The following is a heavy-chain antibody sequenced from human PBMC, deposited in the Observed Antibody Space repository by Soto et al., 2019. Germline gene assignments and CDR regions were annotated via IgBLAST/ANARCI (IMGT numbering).Heavy chain of an antibody. CDR2: ISAYNGNT. Sequence: QVQLVQSGAEVKKPGASVKVSCKASGYTFTSYGISWVRQAPGQGLEWMGWISAYNGNTNYAQKLQGRVTMTTDTATSTAYVELRSLRSDDAAVYYCARGDVYDFWRGSPYYYYYRMDVWGQGTTVTVSS. CDR1: GYTFTSYG. J-gene: IGHJ6*02. D-gene: IGHD3-3*01. V-gene: IGHV1-18*01. CDR3: ARGDVYDFWRGSPYYYYYRMDV.